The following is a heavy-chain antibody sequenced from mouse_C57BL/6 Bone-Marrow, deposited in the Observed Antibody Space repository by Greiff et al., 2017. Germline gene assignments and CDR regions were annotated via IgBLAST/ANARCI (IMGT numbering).Heavy chain of an antibody. CDR2: FHPYNDDT. J-gene: IGHJ2*01. Sequence: VQLQQSGAELVKPGASVKMSCKASGYTFTTYPLEWKKQNHGKSLEWIGNFHPYNDDTKYNEKFKGKATLTVEKSSNTVYLELSRLTSDYSAVYYCARSSTFFYYFDYWGQGTTLTVSS. CDR1: GYTFTTYP. CDR3: ARSSTFFYYFDY. D-gene: IGHD5-1*01. V-gene: IGHV1-47*01.